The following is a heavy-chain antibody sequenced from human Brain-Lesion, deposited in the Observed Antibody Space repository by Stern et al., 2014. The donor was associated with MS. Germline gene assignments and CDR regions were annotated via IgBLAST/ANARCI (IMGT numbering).Heavy chain of an antibody. Sequence: QVQLQESGPGLVKPSETLSLTCSVSGGSISRSTYYWGWIRQPPGKGLEWIGSIYYSGTTYYNPSLKSRVTIDPPTTHFPLRLTSVTAADTAVYYCARHDGWLPHYWSQGTLVTVSS. CDR2: IYYSGTT. CDR1: GGSISRSTYY. V-gene: IGHV4-39*01. CDR3: ARHDGWLPHY. D-gene: IGHD5-12*01. J-gene: IGHJ4*02.